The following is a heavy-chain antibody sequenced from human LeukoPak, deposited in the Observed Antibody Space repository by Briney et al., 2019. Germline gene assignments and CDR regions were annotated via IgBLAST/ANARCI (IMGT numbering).Heavy chain of an antibody. J-gene: IGHJ4*02. CDR1: GGTFSSYA. Sequence: ASVKVSCKASGGTFSSYAISWVRQAPGQGLEWMGGIIPIFGTANYAQKFQGRVTITADESTSTAYMELSSLRSEDTAVYYYARDPRAGDYFDYWGQGTLVTVSS. CDR2: IIPIFGTA. D-gene: IGHD3-10*01. V-gene: IGHV1-69*13. CDR3: ARDPRAGDYFDY.